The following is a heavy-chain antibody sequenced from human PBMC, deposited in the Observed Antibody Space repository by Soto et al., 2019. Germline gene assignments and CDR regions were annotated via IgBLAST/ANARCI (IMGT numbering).Heavy chain of an antibody. CDR3: ARGKATIGYYYYGMDV. V-gene: IGHV4-34*01. D-gene: IGHD5-12*01. J-gene: IGHJ6*02. CDR1: GGSFSGYY. Sequence: QVQLQQWGAGLLKPSETLSLTCAVYGGSFSGYYWSWIRQPPGKGLEWIGEINHSGSTNYNPSLKSRGTISVDTAKNQFSLKLSSVTAADTAVYYCARGKATIGYYYYGMDVWGQGTTVTVSS. CDR2: INHSGST.